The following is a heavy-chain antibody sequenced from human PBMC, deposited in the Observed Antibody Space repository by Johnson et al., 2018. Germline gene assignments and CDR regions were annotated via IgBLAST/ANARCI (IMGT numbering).Heavy chain of an antibody. J-gene: IGHJ6*03. CDR3: GRGWSEGGFWANYYYYMDV. CDR2: IHQSGST. V-gene: IGHV4-34*01. CDR1: GGSFSGYY. Sequence: QVQLQQWGAGLLKPSETLSLTCAVYGGSFSGYYWSWIRQAPEKGLECIGEIHQSGSTNYNPSLKSRVTISVDTSKNQLSLKLSSVTVADTAIYYGGRGWSEGGFWANYYYYMDVWGKGTTVTVS. D-gene: IGHD2-8*01.